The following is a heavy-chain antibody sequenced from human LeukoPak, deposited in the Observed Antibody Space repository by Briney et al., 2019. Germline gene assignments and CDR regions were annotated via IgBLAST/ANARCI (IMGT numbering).Heavy chain of an antibody. CDR3: ARQAITRVKIFGGGNWFDP. D-gene: IGHD3-3*01. CDR1: GASISGSNYY. J-gene: IGHJ5*02. Sequence: ASETLSLTCTVSGASISGSNYYWGWIRQPPGKALECIGSIYHTGDVYYDPSLKSRVTISVDTSKNQFFLKVPAVTAADTAVYYCARQAITRVKIFGGGNWFDPWGQGTMVTVSS. V-gene: IGHV4-39*01. CDR2: IYHTGDV.